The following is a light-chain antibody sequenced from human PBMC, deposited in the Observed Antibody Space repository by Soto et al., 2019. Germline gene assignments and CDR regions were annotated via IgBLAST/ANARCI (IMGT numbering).Light chain of an antibody. CDR3: QQSHSSPRT. CDR2: GAS. CDR1: QTINNF. J-gene: IGKJ1*01. V-gene: IGKV1-39*01. Sequence: DLQMTQSPSSLFASVGDRVTVTCRASQTINNFLNWSHQKPGKAPKLLIYGASSLQSGVPSRFSGGGPGTTFTLNINSLQPEDFGIDDCQQSHSSPRTFGKGTTV.